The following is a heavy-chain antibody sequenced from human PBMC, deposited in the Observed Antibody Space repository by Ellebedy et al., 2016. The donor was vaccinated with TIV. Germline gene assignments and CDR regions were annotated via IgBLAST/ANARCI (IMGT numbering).Heavy chain of an antibody. CDR2: ISWNSGSI. J-gene: IGHJ4*02. CDR1: GFTFDDYA. Sequence: SLKISCAASGFTFDDYAMHWVRQAPGKGLEWVSGISWNSGSIGYADSVKGRFTISRDNAKNSLYLQMNSLRAEDTALYYCAKDMFTAPYQYYFDYWGQGTLVTVSS. CDR3: AKDMFTAPYQYYFDY. D-gene: IGHD2-2*01. V-gene: IGHV3-9*01.